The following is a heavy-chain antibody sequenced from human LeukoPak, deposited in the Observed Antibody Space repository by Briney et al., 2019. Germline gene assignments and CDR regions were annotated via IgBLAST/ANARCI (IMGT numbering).Heavy chain of an antibody. CDR3: TRVGYIDEGIDY. V-gene: IGHV3-7*04. D-gene: IGHD5-24*01. CDR2: IKQEGSKK. Sequence: GGSLRLSCVASVFPFSSYWMTWVRQAPGKGLEWVANIKQEGSKKSYVDSVKGRFTISRDNAKNSLYLQMNSLRAEDTAIYYCTRVGYIDEGIDYWGQGTLVTVSS. CDR1: VFPFSSYW. J-gene: IGHJ4*02.